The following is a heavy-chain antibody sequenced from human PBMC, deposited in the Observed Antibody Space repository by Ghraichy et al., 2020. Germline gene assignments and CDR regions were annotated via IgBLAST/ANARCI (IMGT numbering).Heavy chain of an antibody. CDR1: GFTFSSYG. CDR2: IWFDGINK. D-gene: IGHD7-27*01. CDR3: ARDVANRGWPTEGGY. V-gene: IGHV3-33*01. Sequence: GGSLRLSCAASGFTFSSYGMHWVRQAPGKGLEWVAVIWFDGINKYYADSVKGRFTISRDNSKNTVYLQMNSLRVEDTAVYYCARDVANRGWPTEGGYWGQGTLVTVSS. J-gene: IGHJ4*02.